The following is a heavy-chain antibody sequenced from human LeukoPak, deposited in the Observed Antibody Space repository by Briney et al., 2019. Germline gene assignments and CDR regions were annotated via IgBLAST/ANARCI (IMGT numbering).Heavy chain of an antibody. CDR3: ARDKGRYSSGWYPTYFDY. Sequence: SETLSLTCAVYGGSFSGYYWSWIRQPPGKGLEWIGEINHSRSTNYNPSLKSRVTISVDTSKNQFSLKLSSVTAADTAVYYCARDKGRYSSGWYPTYFDYWGQGTLVTVSS. J-gene: IGHJ4*02. CDR1: GGSFSGYY. D-gene: IGHD6-19*01. V-gene: IGHV4-34*01. CDR2: INHSRST.